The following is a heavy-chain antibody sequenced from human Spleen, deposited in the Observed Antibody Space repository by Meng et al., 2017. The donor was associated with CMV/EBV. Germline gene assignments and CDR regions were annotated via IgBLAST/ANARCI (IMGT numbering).Heavy chain of an antibody. CDR2: INNSGST. V-gene: IGHV4-34*01. J-gene: IGHJ4*02. D-gene: IGHD3-3*01. CDR3: ATSPPLYYDFWSGSGAVDY. CDR1: SVRGYY. Sequence: SVRGYYWSWSRQTPGKGLEWIGEINNSGSTNYNPSLKSRVTISVTTSKNQFSLKLTSVTAADTAVYYCATSPPLYYDFWSGSGAVDYWGQGTLVTVSS.